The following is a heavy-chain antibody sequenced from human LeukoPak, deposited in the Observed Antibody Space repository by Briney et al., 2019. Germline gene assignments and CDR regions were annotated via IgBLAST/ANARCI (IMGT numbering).Heavy chain of an antibody. CDR2: IYTSGST. V-gene: IGHV4-4*07. CDR1: GGSISSYY. J-gene: IGHJ4*02. CDR3: ARQITYSSGWYYFDY. D-gene: IGHD6-19*01. Sequence: SETLSLTCTVSGGSISSYYWSWIRQPAGKGPEWIGRIYTSGSTNYNPSLKSRVTMSVDTSKNQFSLKLSSVTAADTAVYYCARQITYSSGWYYFDYWGQGTLVTVSS.